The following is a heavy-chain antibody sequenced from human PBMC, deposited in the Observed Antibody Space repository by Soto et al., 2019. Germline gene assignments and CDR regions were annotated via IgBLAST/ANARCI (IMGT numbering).Heavy chain of an antibody. D-gene: IGHD2-15*01. Sequence: QVQLVQSGAEVKKPGASVKVSCKASGYTFTSYDINWVRQATGQGLEWMGWMNPNSGNTGHAQKFQGRVTMTRNTSINPAYMELSSVGSEDSAVEYCGRGIEFTLCVVPRGYDYYYMDVWGKGTTVIVSS. CDR1: GYTFTSYD. CDR3: GRGIEFTLCVVPRGYDYYYMDV. J-gene: IGHJ6*03. CDR2: MNPNSGNT. V-gene: IGHV1-8*01.